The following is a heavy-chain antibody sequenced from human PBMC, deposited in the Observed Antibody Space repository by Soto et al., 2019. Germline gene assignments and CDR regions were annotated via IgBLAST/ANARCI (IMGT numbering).Heavy chain of an antibody. CDR1: GVSVSSGGFP. CDR2: IYHGETT. Sequence: QLQLQESGSGLVKPSQTLSLTCAVSGVSVSSGGFPWSWIRQPPGKGLEWIGYIYHGETTYYNPSRKSRVTMSIDKSKNQFSLRLTSVTAADTAVYYCARVKQLVPWYFDLWGRGTVVSVSS. D-gene: IGHD6-6*01. CDR3: ARVKQLVPWYFDL. V-gene: IGHV4-30-2*01. J-gene: IGHJ2*01.